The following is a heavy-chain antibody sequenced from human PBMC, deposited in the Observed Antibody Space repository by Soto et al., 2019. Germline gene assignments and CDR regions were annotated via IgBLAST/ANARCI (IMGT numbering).Heavy chain of an antibody. J-gene: IGHJ5*02. CDR1: GYTLTSYD. V-gene: IGHV1-2*02. CDR3: ARERYCSGGSCYSEIWFDP. CDR2: VNPNSGGT. Sequence: SVKVSCKASGYTLTSYDMHFVRQAPGQGLEWMGWVNPNSGGTNYAQKFQGRVTMTRDTSISTAYMELSRLRSEDTAVYYCARERYCSGGSCYSEIWFDPWGQGTLGTVSS. D-gene: IGHD2-15*01.